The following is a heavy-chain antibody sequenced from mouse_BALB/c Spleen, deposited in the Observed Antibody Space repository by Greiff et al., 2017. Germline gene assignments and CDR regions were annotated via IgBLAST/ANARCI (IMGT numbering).Heavy chain of an antibody. D-gene: IGHD1-1*02. CDR3: ARHDLYAMDY. CDR2: IRNKANGYTT. CDR1: GFTFTDYY. Sequence: EVKLVESGGGLVQPGGSLRLSCATSGFTFTDYYMSWVRQPPGKALEWLGFIRNKANGYTTEYSASVKGRFTISRDNSQSILYLQMNTLRAEDSATYYCARHDLYAMDYWGQGTLVTVSA. J-gene: IGHJ3*01. V-gene: IGHV7-3*02.